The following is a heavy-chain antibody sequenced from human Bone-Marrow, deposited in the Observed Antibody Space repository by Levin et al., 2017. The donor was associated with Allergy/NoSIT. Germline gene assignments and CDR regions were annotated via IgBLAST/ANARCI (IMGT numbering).Heavy chain of an antibody. CDR3: ARAGQGDGYFDY. Sequence: SETLSLTCTVSGGSFSDGGHSWSWIRQAPGKGLEWIGYISHSGSTYYKPSLRSRVTMSVDRSKSQFSLRVTSVTAADTAVYYCARAGQGDGYFDYWGQGTQVTLSS. CDR2: ISHSGST. D-gene: IGHD5-24*01. J-gene: IGHJ4*02. CDR1: GGSFSDGGHS. V-gene: IGHV4-30-2*01.